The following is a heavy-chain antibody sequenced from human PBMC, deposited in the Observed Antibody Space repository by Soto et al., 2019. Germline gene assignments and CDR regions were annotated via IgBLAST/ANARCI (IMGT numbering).Heavy chain of an antibody. D-gene: IGHD6-6*01. CDR1: GYTFTSYD. CDR3: ARWERWSLSACQGGDAFDI. CDR2: MNSNSGNT. V-gene: IGHV1-8*01. Sequence: QVQLVQSGAEVKKPGASVKVSCKASGYTFTSYDINWVRQATGQGLEWMGWMNSNSGNTGYAQKFQGRVTMTRNTSISTAYRELRGLRSEVTAVYCCARWERWSLSACQGGDAFDIWGQGTMVPVSS. J-gene: IGHJ3*02.